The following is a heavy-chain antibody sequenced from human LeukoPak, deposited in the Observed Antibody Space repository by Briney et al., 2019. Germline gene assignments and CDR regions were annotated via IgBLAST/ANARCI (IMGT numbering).Heavy chain of an antibody. V-gene: IGHV3-53*01. CDR1: GFIVSHNY. Sequence: PPGGSLRLSCAASGFIVSHNYMTWGRQAPGKGLEWISVIYIDGTTYYADSVKGRFTISRDQANNTLYLQMNTLRDEDTAVYYCARGPRYSFYWGQGTLVSVSS. D-gene: IGHD6-13*01. J-gene: IGHJ4*02. CDR3: ARGPRYSFY. CDR2: IYIDGTT.